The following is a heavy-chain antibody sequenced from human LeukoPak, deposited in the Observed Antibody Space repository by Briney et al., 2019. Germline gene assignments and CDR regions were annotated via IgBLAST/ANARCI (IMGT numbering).Heavy chain of an antibody. D-gene: IGHD2-15*01. CDR1: GDSFTYYH. J-gene: IGHJ4*02. Sequence: TSGTLSLTCAVYGDSFTYYHWTWIRQSPGRGLEWIGEVSHTGDTDYNPSLKNRLTISIDTSNKQFSLRLTSVTAADTAVYYCARTPGAFDSWGQGTLVTVSS. V-gene: IGHV4-34*01. CDR2: VSHTGDT. CDR3: ARTPGAFDS.